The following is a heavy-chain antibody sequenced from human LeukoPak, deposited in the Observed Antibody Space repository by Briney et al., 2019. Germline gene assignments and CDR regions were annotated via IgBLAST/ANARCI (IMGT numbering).Heavy chain of an antibody. V-gene: IGHV3-33*01. D-gene: IGHD2-15*01. CDR1: GFTFSSNG. CDR2: IWYDGSKK. J-gene: IGHJ4*02. Sequence: GGSLRLSCAASGFTFSSNGMHWVRQAPGKGLEWVAVIWYDGSKKYYADSVKGRFTISRDDSKNTLYLQVNSLRGEDTAVYYCARDVGFRMSDWGQGTLVTASS. CDR3: ARDVGFRMSD.